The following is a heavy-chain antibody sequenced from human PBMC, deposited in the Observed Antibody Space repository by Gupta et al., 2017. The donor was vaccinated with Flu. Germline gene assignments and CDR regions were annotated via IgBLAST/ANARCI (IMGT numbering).Heavy chain of an antibody. J-gene: IGHJ6*03. Sequence: QAPGKGLEWVSAISGSGGSTYYADSVKGRFTISRDNSKNTLYLQMNSLRAEDTAVYYCAKAPQGWYYYYMDVWGKGTTVTVSS. D-gene: IGHD2-15*01. CDR2: ISGSGGST. CDR3: AKAPQGWYYYYMDV. V-gene: IGHV3-23*01.